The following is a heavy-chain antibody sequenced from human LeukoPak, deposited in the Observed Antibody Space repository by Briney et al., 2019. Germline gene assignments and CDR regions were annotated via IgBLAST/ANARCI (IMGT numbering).Heavy chain of an antibody. CDR2: INWNGGST. CDR1: GFTFDDYG. V-gene: IGHV3-20*04. CDR3: AKAWGYYDSSGYYYDY. J-gene: IGHJ4*02. D-gene: IGHD3-22*01. Sequence: GSLRLSCAASGFTFDDYGMSWVRQAPGKRLEWVSGINWNGGSTGYADSVKGRFTISRDNAKNSLYLQMNSLRAEDTALYYCAKAWGYYDSSGYYYDYWGQGTLVTASS.